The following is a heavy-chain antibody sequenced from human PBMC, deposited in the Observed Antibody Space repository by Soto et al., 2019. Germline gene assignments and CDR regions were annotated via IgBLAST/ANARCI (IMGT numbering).Heavy chain of an antibody. CDR2: ISAYNGNT. V-gene: IGHV1-18*04. CDR1: GYTLTSYG. J-gene: IGHJ6*02. CDR3: ARGGGYYYYYCGMDV. Sequence: ASVKVSCKASGYTLTSYGISWVRQAPGQGLEWMGWISAYNGNTNYAQKLQGRVTMTTDTSTSTAYMGLRSLRSDDTAVYYCARGGGYYYYYCGMDVWGQGTTVTVYS.